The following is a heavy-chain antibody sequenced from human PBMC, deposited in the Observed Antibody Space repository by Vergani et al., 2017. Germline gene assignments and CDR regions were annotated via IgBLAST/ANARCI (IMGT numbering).Heavy chain of an antibody. CDR1: GFTFSSYA. D-gene: IGHD4-23*01. J-gene: IGHJ4*02. V-gene: IGHV3-21*01. Sequence: EVQLLESGGGLVQPGGSLRLSCAASGFTFSSYAMSWVRQAPGKGLEWVSSISSSSSYIYYADSVKGRFTISRDNAKNSLYLQMNSLRAEDTAVYYCARDLRRWVKDFDYWGQGTLVTVSS. CDR2: ISSSSSYI. CDR3: ARDLRRWVKDFDY.